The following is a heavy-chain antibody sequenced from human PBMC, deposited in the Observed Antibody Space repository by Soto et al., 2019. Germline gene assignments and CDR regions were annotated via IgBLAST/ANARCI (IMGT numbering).Heavy chain of an antibody. CDR2: IIPIFGTA. CDR3: ATPYCGGDCYSDYYYGMDV. J-gene: IGHJ6*02. D-gene: IGHD2-21*02. V-gene: IGHV1-69*01. Sequence: QVQLVQSGAEVKKPGSSVKVSCKASGGTFSSYAISWVRHAPGQGLEWMGGIIPIFGTANYAQKFQGRVTITADESTITAYMELSSLRSEDTAVYYCATPYCGGDCYSDYYYGMDVWGQGTTVTVSS. CDR1: GGTFSSYA.